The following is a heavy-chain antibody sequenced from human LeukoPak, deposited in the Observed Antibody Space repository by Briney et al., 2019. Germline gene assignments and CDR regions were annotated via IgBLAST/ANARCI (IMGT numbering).Heavy chain of an antibody. CDR2: IYYSGST. V-gene: IGHV4-59*01. Sequence: SETLSLTCAVPDSSMSGYYWSWIRQSPGKGLEWIGYIYYSGSTNYNPSLKSRVTISIDTSKNQFSLKLTSVTTAGTAVYYCARVFGRGGVYYFGYWGQGTLVTVSS. CDR1: DSSMSGYY. D-gene: IGHD3/OR15-3a*01. J-gene: IGHJ4*02. CDR3: ARVFGRGGVYYFGY.